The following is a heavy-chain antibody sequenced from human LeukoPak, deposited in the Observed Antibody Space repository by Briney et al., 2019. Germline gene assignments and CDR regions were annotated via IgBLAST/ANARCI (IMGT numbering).Heavy chain of an antibody. Sequence: GGSLRLSCAASGFTFSSDGMHWVRQAPGKGLEWVAVIWYDGSNKYYADSVKGRFTISRDNSKNTLYLQMNSLRAEDTAVYYCARDPWYSSSWYMFDYWGQGTLVTVSS. CDR1: GFTFSSDG. CDR2: IWYDGSNK. CDR3: ARDPWYSSSWYMFDY. J-gene: IGHJ4*02. V-gene: IGHV3-33*01. D-gene: IGHD6-13*01.